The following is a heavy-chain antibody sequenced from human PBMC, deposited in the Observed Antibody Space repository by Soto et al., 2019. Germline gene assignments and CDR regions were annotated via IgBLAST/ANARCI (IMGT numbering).Heavy chain of an antibody. CDR1: GFTFSSYA. CDR3: AVSGYSSSKDY. J-gene: IGHJ4*02. Sequence: EVQLLESGGGLVQPGGSLRLSCAASGFTFSSYAINWVRQAPGKGLEWVSTISGSGGSTYYADSVKGRFTISRDNSKNTLYLQMNSLRAEDTAVYFCAVSGYSSSKDYWGQGTLVAVSS. D-gene: IGHD6-13*01. CDR2: ISGSGGST. V-gene: IGHV3-23*01.